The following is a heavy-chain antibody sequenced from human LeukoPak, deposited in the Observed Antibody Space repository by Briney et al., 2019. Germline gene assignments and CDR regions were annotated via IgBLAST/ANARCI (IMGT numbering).Heavy chain of an antibody. J-gene: IGHJ4*02. V-gene: IGHV3-23*01. Sequence: GGSLRLSCVGSGFTFSSFAITWVRQIPGKGLEWVSAISGSGDNTYYADSVKGRFTIFRDNSKNTLYLQMNSLRAEETVVYYCAIPAGYYYDSSGPLYWGQGTLVTVSS. CDR2: ISGSGDNT. D-gene: IGHD3-22*01. CDR1: GFTFSSFA. CDR3: AIPAGYYYDSSGPLY.